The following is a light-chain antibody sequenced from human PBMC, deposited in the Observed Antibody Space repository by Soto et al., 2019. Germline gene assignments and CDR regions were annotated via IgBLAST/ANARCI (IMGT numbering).Light chain of an antibody. V-gene: IGLV3-21*02. Sequence: SYELTQPPSVSAAPGQTARITCGGHNIGAKGVHWYQHRPGQAPVLVVDDDADRPSGIPERFSGSTSANTATLTISGVEAADEADYYCQVWDTSSMGVFGGGTKLTVL. CDR1: NIGAKG. J-gene: IGLJ3*02. CDR2: DDA. CDR3: QVWDTSSMGV.